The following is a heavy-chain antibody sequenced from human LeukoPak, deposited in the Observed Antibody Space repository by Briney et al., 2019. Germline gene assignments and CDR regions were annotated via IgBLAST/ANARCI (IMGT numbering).Heavy chain of an antibody. J-gene: IGHJ4*02. CDR2: IYYSGST. Sequence: SETLSLTCTVSGGSISSYYLSWIRQPPGKGLEWIGYIYYSGSTNYNPSLKSRVTISVDTSKNQFSLKLSSVTAADTAVYYCARSYYGSGSYYNFDYWGQGTLVTVSS. D-gene: IGHD3-10*01. CDR3: ARSYYGSGSYYNFDY. CDR1: GGSISSYY. V-gene: IGHV4-59*01.